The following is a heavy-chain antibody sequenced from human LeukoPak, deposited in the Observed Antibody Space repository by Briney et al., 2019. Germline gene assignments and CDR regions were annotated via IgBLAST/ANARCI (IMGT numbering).Heavy chain of an antibody. CDR1: GGTFSSYA. Sequence: ASVKVSCKASGGTFSSYAISWVRQAPGQGLEWMGGIIPIFGTANYAQKFQGRVTITADESTSTAYMELSSPRSEDTAVYYCARGGVSGYDYVGWFDPWGQGTLVTVSS. CDR2: IIPIFGTA. J-gene: IGHJ5*02. V-gene: IGHV1-69*01. D-gene: IGHD5-12*01. CDR3: ARGGVSGYDYVGWFDP.